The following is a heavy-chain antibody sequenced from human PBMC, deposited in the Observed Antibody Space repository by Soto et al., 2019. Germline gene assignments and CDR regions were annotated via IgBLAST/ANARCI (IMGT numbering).Heavy chain of an antibody. V-gene: IGHV1-8*01. J-gene: IGHJ4*02. CDR2: MNPNNGAT. Sequence: ASVKVSCKASGYTFTSLDINWVRQATGQGLEWMGWMNPNNGATGYAEKFQGRVTMTRDTSISTVYMELSSLRSDDTAVYYCASGVNAGVDYWGQGTLVTV. CDR1: GYTFTSLD. CDR3: ASGVNAGVDY. D-gene: IGHD1-26*01.